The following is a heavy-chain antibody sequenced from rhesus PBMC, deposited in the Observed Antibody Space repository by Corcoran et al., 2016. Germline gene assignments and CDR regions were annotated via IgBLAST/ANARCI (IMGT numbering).Heavy chain of an antibody. J-gene: IGHJ2*01. D-gene: IGHD6-25*01. CDR1: GGSISGYYY. V-gene: IGHV4-73*01. CDR2: SVGKNTNT. CDR3: AGSGSRTNWYFDL. Sequence: QVKLQQWGEGLVKPSETLSLTCAVYGGSISGYYYWTWIRQAPGKGLEWIGNSVGKNTNTNYIPSPKNRLTISKDTSVNQFSLKLTSVTVADTAVYYCAGSGSRTNWYFDLWGPGTPITISS.